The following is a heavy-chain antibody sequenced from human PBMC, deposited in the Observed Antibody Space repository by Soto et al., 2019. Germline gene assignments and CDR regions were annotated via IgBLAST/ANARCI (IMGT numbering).Heavy chain of an antibody. J-gene: IGHJ4*02. D-gene: IGHD4-4*01. Sequence: EVQLLESGGGLVEPGGSLRLSCAASGFTFSSYAMSWVRQAPGKGLEWVSAVSGSGGSTYNADSVKGRFTISRDNSKNTVYLQVKSGRAEDLAVYRCEEDSNGDDVGDYWVQGARVTVAS. V-gene: IGHV3-23*01. CDR1: GFTFSSYA. CDR2: VSGSGGST. CDR3: EEDSNGDDVGDY.